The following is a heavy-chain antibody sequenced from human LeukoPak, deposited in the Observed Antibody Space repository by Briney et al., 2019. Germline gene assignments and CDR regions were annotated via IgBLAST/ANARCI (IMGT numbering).Heavy chain of an antibody. CDR1: GGSISSSSYY. D-gene: IGHD2-15*01. CDR2: IYYSGST. Sequence: SETLSLTCSISGGSISSSSYYWGWIRQPPGKGLEWIGSIYYSGSTYYNPSLKSRVTISVDTSKNQFSLKLSSVTAADTAVYYCARVGGVVVVAAGNAFDIWGQGTMVTVSS. J-gene: IGHJ3*02. CDR3: ARVGGVVVVAAGNAFDI. V-gene: IGHV4-39*07.